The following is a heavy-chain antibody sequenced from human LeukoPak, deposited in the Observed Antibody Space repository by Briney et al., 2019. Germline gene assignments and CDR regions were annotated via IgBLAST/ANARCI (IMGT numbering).Heavy chain of an antibody. Sequence: GGSLRLSCAASGFTFSSYAMSWVRQAPGKGLEWVSAISGSGGSTYYPDSVRGRFTISRDNSKNTLYLQMNSLRAEDTAVYYCAQKTPGTHPFDYWGQGTLVTVSS. V-gene: IGHV3-23*01. CDR3: AQKTPGTHPFDY. CDR2: ISGSGGST. D-gene: IGHD6-13*01. J-gene: IGHJ4*02. CDR1: GFTFSSYA.